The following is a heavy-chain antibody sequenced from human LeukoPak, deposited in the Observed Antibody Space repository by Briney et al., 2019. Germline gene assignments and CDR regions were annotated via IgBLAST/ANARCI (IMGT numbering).Heavy chain of an antibody. CDR2: INPGDSDF. J-gene: IGHJ4*02. CDR1: GYHFTTYW. Sequence: GESLKISCKGSGYHFTTYWIAGVRQMPGKGLEGMGIINPGDSDFRYSPSFQGQVTISADKSITTAYLQWSSLKASDTAMYYCARGYCSGGTCRYVTKYFDYWGQGTLVTVSS. D-gene: IGHD2-15*01. CDR3: ARGYCSGGTCRYVTKYFDY. V-gene: IGHV5-51*01.